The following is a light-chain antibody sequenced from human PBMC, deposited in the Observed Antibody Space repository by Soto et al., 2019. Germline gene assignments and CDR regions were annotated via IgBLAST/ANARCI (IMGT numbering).Light chain of an antibody. J-gene: IGKJ1*01. Sequence: DIVMTQSPDSLAVSLGERATINCKSSQSALYSSNNKNYLAWYQQKPGQPPQLLIYWASTRESGVPDRFSGSGSGIDFTLTISSLQAEDVAFYYCQQYYTTPRTFGQRTKVEIK. CDR1: QSALYSSNNKNY. CDR3: QQYYTTPRT. CDR2: WAS. V-gene: IGKV4-1*01.